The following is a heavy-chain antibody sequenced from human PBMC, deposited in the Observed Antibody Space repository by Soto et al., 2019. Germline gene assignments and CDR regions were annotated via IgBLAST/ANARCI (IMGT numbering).Heavy chain of an antibody. Sequence: QVQLLESGGGVVQPGRSLRLSCAASGFTFSSYGMHWVRQAPGKGLEWVAVISYDGSNKYYADSVKGRFTISRDNSKNTLYLQMNSRRAEDTALYYCAKDLDSSRSKLFDYWGQGTLVTVSS. V-gene: IGHV3-30*18. J-gene: IGHJ4*02. CDR2: ISYDGSNK. D-gene: IGHD3-22*01. CDR1: GFTFSSYG. CDR3: AKDLDSSRSKLFDY.